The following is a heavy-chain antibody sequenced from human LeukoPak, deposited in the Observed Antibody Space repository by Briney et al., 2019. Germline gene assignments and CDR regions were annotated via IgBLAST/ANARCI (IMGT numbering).Heavy chain of an antibody. Sequence: GGSLRLSCATSGFTFDRYTIHWVRQAPGKGLEWVSLAGWAGGTTYYSDSVRGRFTISRDSGKNSVYLQMNSLTTDDTAFYFCAKELDTMSFDYWGQGALVTVSS. CDR1: GFTFDRYT. D-gene: IGHD3-10*02. J-gene: IGHJ4*02. V-gene: IGHV3-43*01. CDR3: AKELDTMSFDY. CDR2: AGWAGGTT.